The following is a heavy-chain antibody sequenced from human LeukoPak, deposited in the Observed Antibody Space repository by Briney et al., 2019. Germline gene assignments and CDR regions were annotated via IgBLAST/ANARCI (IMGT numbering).Heavy chain of an antibody. CDR1: GFTFSSYG. J-gene: IGHJ4*02. V-gene: IGHV3-9*01. D-gene: IGHD5-12*01. CDR3: AKSRAGSGYLYFDY. CDR2: ISWNSGSI. Sequence: GGSLRLSCAASGFTFSSYGLHWVRQAPGKGLEWVSGISWNSGSIGYADSVKGRFTISRDNAKNSLYLQMNSLRAEDTALYYCAKSRAGSGYLYFDYWGQGTLVTVSS.